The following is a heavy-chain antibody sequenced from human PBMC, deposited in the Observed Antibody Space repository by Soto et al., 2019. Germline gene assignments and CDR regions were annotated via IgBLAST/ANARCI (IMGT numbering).Heavy chain of an antibody. V-gene: IGHV3-74*01. CDR1: GFTFSSDW. D-gene: IGHD1-7*01. CDR2: IDSDGSST. J-gene: IGHJ6*02. CDR3: AREYITGTTGGSYYYYYGMDV. Sequence: EVQLVESGGGLVQPGGSLRLSCAASGFTFSSDWMHWVRQAPRKGLVWVSSIDSDGSSTSYADSVKGRFTISRDNAKNTLYLQMNSLRAEDTAVYYCAREYITGTTGGSYYYYYGMDVWGQGTTVTVSS.